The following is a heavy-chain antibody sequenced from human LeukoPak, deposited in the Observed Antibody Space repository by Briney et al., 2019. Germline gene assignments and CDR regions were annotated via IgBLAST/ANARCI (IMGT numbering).Heavy chain of an antibody. D-gene: IGHD3-9*01. CDR1: GGSISSYY. V-gene: IGHV4-59*08. Sequence: PSETLSLTCTVSGGSISSYYWSWIRQPPGKGLEWIGYSGSTNYNPSLKSRVTISVDTSENQFSLKLSSVSAADTAVYYCARRDYDILTGYLNWFDPWGQGTLVTVSS. CDR3: ARRDYDILTGYLNWFDP. CDR2: SGST. J-gene: IGHJ5*02.